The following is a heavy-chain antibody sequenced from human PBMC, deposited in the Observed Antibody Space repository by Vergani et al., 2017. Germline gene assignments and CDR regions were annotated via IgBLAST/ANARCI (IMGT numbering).Heavy chain of an antibody. CDR2: MNGDGDTI. CDR3: ARARKFRFGVVWENWFDP. D-gene: IGHD3-3*01. J-gene: IGHJ5*02. Sequence: EVQLVESGGGLDQPGGSLRLSCAASGFTFNEYWMHWARQVPGKGLVWVSGMNGDGDTISYADSVKGRFTISRDNAKNTLFLQMNSLRAEDTAVYYCARARKFRFGVVWENWFDPWGQGTLVTVSS. CDR1: GFTFNEYW. V-gene: IGHV3-74*01.